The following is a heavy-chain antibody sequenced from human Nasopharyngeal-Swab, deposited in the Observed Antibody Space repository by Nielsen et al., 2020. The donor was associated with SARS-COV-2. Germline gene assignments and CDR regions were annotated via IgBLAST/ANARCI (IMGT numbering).Heavy chain of an antibody. V-gene: IGHV4-31*02. J-gene: IGHJ6*03. CDR2: IYYSGST. Sequence: WIRQPPGKGLEWIGYIYYSGSTYYNPSLKSRVTISVDTSKNQFSLKLSSVTAADTAVYYCARGSRYYYMDVWGKGTTVTVSS. CDR3: ARGSRYYYMDV.